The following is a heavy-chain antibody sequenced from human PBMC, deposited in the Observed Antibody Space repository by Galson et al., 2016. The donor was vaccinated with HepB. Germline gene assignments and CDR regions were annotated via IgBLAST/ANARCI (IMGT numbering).Heavy chain of an antibody. J-gene: IGHJ3*01. V-gene: IGHV1-69*13. CDR3: VGSYYYDSSGQAFDV. CDR1: GVTFNDYA. CDR2: IIPIFGTV. Sequence: SVKVSCKVSGVTFNDYAISFVRQALGQGLEWMGGIIPIFGTVNYAQNFQGRLTITADESTSTAYMELSSLRSEDTALYFWVGSYYYDSSGQAFDVWGQGTRVTVSS. D-gene: IGHD3-22*01.